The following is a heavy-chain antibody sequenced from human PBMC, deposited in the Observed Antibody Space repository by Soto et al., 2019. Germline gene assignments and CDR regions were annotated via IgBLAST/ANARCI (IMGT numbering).Heavy chain of an antibody. J-gene: IGHJ6*02. Sequence: PVGSLRLSGAASGFTFRTFEMNWVRQAPGKGLEWISYISGSGATKFYADSVKGRFTISRDNAKNSLYLQMNSLSAEDTALYYCTRSALSGSYPGVDVWGQGTAVTVSS. CDR1: GFTFRTFE. CDR3: TRSALSGSYPGVDV. V-gene: IGHV3-48*03. D-gene: IGHD3-10*01. CDR2: ISGSGATK.